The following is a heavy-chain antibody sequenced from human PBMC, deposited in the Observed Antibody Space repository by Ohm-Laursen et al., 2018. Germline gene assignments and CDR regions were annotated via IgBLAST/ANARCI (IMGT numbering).Heavy chain of an antibody. Sequence: SLRLSCAASGFTFSSYSMNWVRQAPGKGLEWVSIIYSGGSTDYADSVKGRFTISRDNSKNTLYLQMNSLRAEDTAVYYCAKGRVAAAGSFDYWGQGTLVTVSS. D-gene: IGHD6-13*01. CDR3: AKGRVAAAGSFDY. CDR1: GFTFSSYS. V-gene: IGHV3-23*03. J-gene: IGHJ4*02. CDR2: IYSGGST.